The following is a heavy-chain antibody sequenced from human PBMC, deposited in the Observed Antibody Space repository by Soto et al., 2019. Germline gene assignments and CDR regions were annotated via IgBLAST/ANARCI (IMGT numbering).Heavy chain of an antibody. V-gene: IGHV1-69*02. CDR3: ARVADGNWWGNWFDP. J-gene: IGHJ5*02. CDR1: GGTFSSYT. Sequence: ASVKVSCKASGGTFSSYTISWVRQAPGQGLEWMGRIIPILGIANYAQKFRGRVTITADKSTSTAYMELSSLRSEDTAVYYCARVADGNWWGNWFDPWGQGTLVTVSS. D-gene: IGHD2-8*02. CDR2: IIPILGIA.